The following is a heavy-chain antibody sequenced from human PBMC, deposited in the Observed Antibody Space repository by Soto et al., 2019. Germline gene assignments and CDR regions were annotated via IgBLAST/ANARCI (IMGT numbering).Heavy chain of an antibody. D-gene: IGHD4-17*01. CDR3: AKWRPVTTSQTNNFDY. J-gene: IGHJ4*02. Sequence: GGSLRLSCAASGFTFSSYAMSWVRQAPGKGLEWVSAISGSGGSTYYADSVKGRFTISRDNSKNTLYLQMNSLRAEDTAVYYCAKWRPVTTSQTNNFDYWGQGTLVTVSS. CDR1: GFTFSSYA. CDR2: ISGSGGST. V-gene: IGHV3-23*01.